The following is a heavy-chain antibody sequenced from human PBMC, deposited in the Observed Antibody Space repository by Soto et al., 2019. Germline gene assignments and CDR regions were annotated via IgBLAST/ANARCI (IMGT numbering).Heavy chain of an antibody. J-gene: IGHJ4*02. CDR1: GQSFSGHS. V-gene: IGHV4-34*01. Sequence: QVQLQQWGAGLVKPSETLSLSCAVYGQSFSGHSWAWIRQPPGKGLEWIGEINESGSTYYNPSLKSRATSSTDTFKNQFSLKLSSVSAADTAAYFCARGSGIVALPGELEDVKYDYWGQGTLVNVSS. CDR2: INESGST. CDR3: ARGSGIVALPGELEDVKYDY. D-gene: IGHD1-1*01.